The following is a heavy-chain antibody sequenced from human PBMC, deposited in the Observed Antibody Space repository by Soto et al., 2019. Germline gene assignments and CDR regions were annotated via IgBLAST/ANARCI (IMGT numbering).Heavy chain of an antibody. CDR1: GGSISSSNW. CDR3: ARDGRGSDYYYYYGMDV. CDR2: IYHSGST. V-gene: IGHV4-4*02. J-gene: IGHJ6*02. Sequence: QVQLQESGPGLVKPSGTLSLTCAVSGGSISSSNWWSWVRQPPGKGLEWIGEIYHSGSTNYNPSLKSRVTISVDKSKNQFSLQLSSVTAADTAVYYCARDGRGSDYYYYYGMDVWGQGTTVTVSS. D-gene: IGHD3-10*01.